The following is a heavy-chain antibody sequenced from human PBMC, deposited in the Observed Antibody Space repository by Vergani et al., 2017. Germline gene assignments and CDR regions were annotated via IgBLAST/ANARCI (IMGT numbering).Heavy chain of an antibody. CDR3: ASTGGNSDPEKPMDV. Sequence: EVQLLESGGDLVQPGGSLRLSCAASGFTFNHYAMNWVRQAPGKGLEWVSGIYSGGSTYYADSVKGRFTISRDNSKNTLYLQMNSLRAEDTAVYYCASTGGNSDPEKPMDVWGQGTTVTVSS. V-gene: IGHV3-66*02. J-gene: IGHJ6*02. CDR2: IYSGGST. D-gene: IGHD4-23*01. CDR1: GFTFNHYA.